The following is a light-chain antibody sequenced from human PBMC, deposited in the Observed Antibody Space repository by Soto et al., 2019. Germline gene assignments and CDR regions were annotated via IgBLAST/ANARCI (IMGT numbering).Light chain of an antibody. V-gene: IGLV2-8*01. CDR2: EVS. CDR1: SSDVGGYNY. Sequence: QSVLTQPPSASGSPGQSVTISCTGTSSDVGGYNYVSWYQQHPGKAPKLMIYEVSKRPSGVPDRFSGSKSGNTASLTVSGLQDDDAADYYCSSYAGSNNLVFGGGTKVTVL. CDR3: SSYAGSNNLV. J-gene: IGLJ2*01.